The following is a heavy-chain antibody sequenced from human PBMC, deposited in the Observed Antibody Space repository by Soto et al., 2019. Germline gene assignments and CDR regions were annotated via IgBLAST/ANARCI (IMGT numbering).Heavy chain of an antibody. CDR1: GYTFTSYD. J-gene: IGHJ6*02. D-gene: IGHD6-19*01. CDR2: MNPNSGNT. V-gene: IGHV1-8*01. CDR3: ARADDSRAWSRHYYYGMDV. Sequence: QVQLVQSGAEVKKPGASVKVSCKASGYTFTSYDINWVRQATGQGLEWMGWMNPNSGNTGYAQKFQGRVTMTRNTSISTAYMELSSLRSEDTAVYYCARADDSRAWSRHYYYGMDVWGQGTTVTVSS.